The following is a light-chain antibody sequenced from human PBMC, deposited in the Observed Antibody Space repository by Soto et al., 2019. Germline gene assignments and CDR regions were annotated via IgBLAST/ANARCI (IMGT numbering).Light chain of an antibody. Sequence: DIQMTQSPSTLSGSVGDRVTITCRARQTISSWLAWYQQKPGTAPKLLIYKASTLKSGVPSRFSGSGSGTEFTLTISSLQPDDFATYYCQHYNSYSEAFGQGTKVELK. CDR1: QTISSW. J-gene: IGKJ1*01. V-gene: IGKV1-5*03. CDR3: QHYNSYSEA. CDR2: KAS.